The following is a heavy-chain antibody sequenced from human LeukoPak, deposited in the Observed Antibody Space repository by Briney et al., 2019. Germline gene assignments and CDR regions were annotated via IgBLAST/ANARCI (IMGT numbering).Heavy chain of an antibody. Sequence: SETLSLTCTVSGGSISSGGYYWSWIRQPPGKGLEWIGYIYHSGSTYYNPSLKNRVTISVDRSKNQFSLKLSSVTAADTAVYYCARDRELGYWGQGTLVTVSS. CDR3: ARDRELGY. V-gene: IGHV4-30-2*01. J-gene: IGHJ4*02. D-gene: IGHD3-10*01. CDR1: GGSISSGGYY. CDR2: IYHSGST.